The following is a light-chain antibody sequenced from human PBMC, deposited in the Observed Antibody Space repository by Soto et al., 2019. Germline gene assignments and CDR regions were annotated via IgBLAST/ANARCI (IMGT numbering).Light chain of an antibody. V-gene: IGLV1-44*01. CDR3: ATWDDSRNGYV. J-gene: IGLJ1*01. Sequence: QSVLTQSPSASGTPGQRVTISASGSSSNIGSNTVSWYQQVPGTAPKLLIYDNDERPSGVPGRFSGSKSGTSASLAISGLQSEDEADYYCATWDDSRNGYVFGPGTKLTVL. CDR2: DND. CDR1: SSNIGSNT.